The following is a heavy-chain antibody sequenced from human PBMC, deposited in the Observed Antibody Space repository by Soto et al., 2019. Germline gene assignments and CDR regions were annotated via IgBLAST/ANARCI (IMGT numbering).Heavy chain of an antibody. V-gene: IGHV1-2*02. CDR3: ARPIPITIFRVALRGGVYYYYGMDV. J-gene: IGHJ6*02. Sequence: QVQLVQSGAEVKKPGASVKVSCKASGYTFTGYYMHWVRQAPGQGLEWMGWINPNSGGTNYAQKFQGRVTMTRDTSSRSAYMELSRLESDDTAVYYCARPIPITIFRVALRGGVYYYYGMDVWGQGTTVTVS. D-gene: IGHD3-3*01. CDR2: INPNSGGT. CDR1: GYTFTGYY.